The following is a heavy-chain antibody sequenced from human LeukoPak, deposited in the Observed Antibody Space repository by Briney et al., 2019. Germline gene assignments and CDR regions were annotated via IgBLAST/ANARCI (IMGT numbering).Heavy chain of an antibody. J-gene: IGHJ6*02. V-gene: IGHV3-21*01. CDR3: ARVGYSGYDWKGGYYYYYGMDV. D-gene: IGHD5-12*01. CDR1: GFTFSSYS. CDR2: ISSSSSYI. Sequence: GGSLRLPCAASGFTFSSYSMNWVRQAPGKGLEWVSSISSSSSYIYYADSVKGRFTISRDNAKNSLYLQMNSLRAEDTAVYYCARVGYSGYDWKGGYYYYYGMDVWGQGTTVTVSS.